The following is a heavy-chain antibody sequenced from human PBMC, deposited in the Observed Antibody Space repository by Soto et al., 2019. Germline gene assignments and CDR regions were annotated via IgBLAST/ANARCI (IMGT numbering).Heavy chain of an antibody. D-gene: IGHD6-25*01. V-gene: IGHV1-69*13. CDR1: GGTFSSYA. CDR3: SRGREAAPIPPGPYYFDY. CDR2: IIPIFDTA. J-gene: IGHJ4*02. Sequence: PVKVSSKASGGTFSSYAISWVRQAPGQGLEWMGGIIPIFDTANYAQKFQGRVTITADESTSTASMELSSLTSEHTSVYHCSRGREAAPIPPGPYYFDYWGQGTQVTVSS.